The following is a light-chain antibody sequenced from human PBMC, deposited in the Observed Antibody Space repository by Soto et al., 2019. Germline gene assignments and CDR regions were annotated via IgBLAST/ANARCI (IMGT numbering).Light chain of an antibody. CDR1: QSISTK. Sequence: IVMTQSPATLSVSPGERVTFSCRASQSISTKLAWYQHKPGQSPRLLVSYASAGATGVPARFSGSGSGTEFTLTINSLQSEDSAVYYCQQFHTWPVTFGGGTKVDSK. J-gene: IGKJ4*01. CDR2: YAS. V-gene: IGKV3-15*01. CDR3: QQFHTWPVT.